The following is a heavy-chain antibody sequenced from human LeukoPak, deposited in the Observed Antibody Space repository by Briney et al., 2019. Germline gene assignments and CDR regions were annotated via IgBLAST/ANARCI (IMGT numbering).Heavy chain of an antibody. J-gene: IGHJ4*02. Sequence: GGSLRLSCAASGFTFSSYSMNWLRQAPGKGLEWVSFISSSRSYIYYADSVKGRFTISRDNAKNSLYLQMNRLRAEDTAVYYCARFIAAPYYFDYWGRGTLVTVSS. CDR2: ISSSRSYI. CDR3: ARFIAAPYYFDY. D-gene: IGHD6-13*01. V-gene: IGHV3-21*01. CDR1: GFTFSSYS.